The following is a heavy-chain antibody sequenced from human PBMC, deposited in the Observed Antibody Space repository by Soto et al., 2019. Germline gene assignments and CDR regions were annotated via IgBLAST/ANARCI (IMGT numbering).Heavy chain of an antibody. J-gene: IGHJ4*02. CDR1: GFTFSSYA. V-gene: IGHV3-23*01. D-gene: IGHD3-22*01. CDR2: TSGSGGST. CDR3: ANAATYYYDSSGYYYGY. Sequence: EVQLLESGGGLVQPGGSLRLSCAASGFTFSSYAMSWVRQAPGKGLEWVSATSGSGGSTFYADSVKGRFTISRDNSKNTLYLQMNSLRAEDTAVYYCANAATYYYDSSGYYYGYWGQGTLVTVSS.